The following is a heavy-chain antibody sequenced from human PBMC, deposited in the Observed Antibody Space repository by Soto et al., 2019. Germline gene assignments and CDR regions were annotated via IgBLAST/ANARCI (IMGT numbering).Heavy chain of an antibody. CDR2: ISYDGSNK. CDR3: AKYWETVEKGGDG. Sequence: QVQLVESGGGVVQPGRSLRLSCAASGFTFSSYGMHWVRQAPGKGLEWVAVISYDGSNKYYADSVKGRFTISRNNSKNTVYLQMNSLRAEDTAVYYCAKYWETVEKGGDGCGQGTLVTVSS. D-gene: IGHD2-8*02. J-gene: IGHJ4*02. CDR1: GFTFSSYG. V-gene: IGHV3-30*18.